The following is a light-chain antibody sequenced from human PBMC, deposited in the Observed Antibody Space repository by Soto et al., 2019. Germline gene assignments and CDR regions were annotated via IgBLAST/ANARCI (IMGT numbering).Light chain of an antibody. Sequence: DIQMTQSPSTLSASIGDSVTITCRASQSIRTWLAWHQQKPGKAPNLLIYRASSLGSGVSSRFSGSGSGTEFTLPISSLQPGDVATYYCQQYDRFPITFGQGTRLEIK. CDR3: QQYDRFPIT. V-gene: IGKV1-5*03. CDR1: QSIRTW. J-gene: IGKJ5*01. CDR2: RAS.